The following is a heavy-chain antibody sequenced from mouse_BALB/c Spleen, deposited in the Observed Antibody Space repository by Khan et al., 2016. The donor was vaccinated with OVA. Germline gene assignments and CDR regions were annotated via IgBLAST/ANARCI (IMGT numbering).Heavy chain of an antibody. CDR3: ARVGYNGTMDC. V-gene: IGHV9-3-1*01. CDR1: GFTFTNYG. J-gene: IGHJ4*01. D-gene: IGHD2-14*01. Sequence: VQLQESGPELKKPGETVQISCKASGFTFTNYGMNWVKQAPGKGLKWMGWINTYTGEPTFADDFKGRFAFSLETSASTAYLQINSRKNEDTATYFCARVGYNGTMDCWGQGTSVTVSS. CDR2: INTYTGEP.